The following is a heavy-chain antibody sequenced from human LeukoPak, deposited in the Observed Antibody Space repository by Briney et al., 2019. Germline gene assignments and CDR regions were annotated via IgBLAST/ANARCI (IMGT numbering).Heavy chain of an antibody. CDR3: AKYYYDSSGYYYFDY. CDR1: GFTISTYG. D-gene: IGHD3-22*01. V-gene: IGHV3-23*01. CDR2: IFGSGDST. Sequence: GGSLRLSCAASGFTISTYGMNWVRQAPRKGLEWVSVIFGSGDSTYYADSVKGRFTISRDNSKNTLYLQMNSLRAEDTAVYYCAKYYYDSSGYYYFDYWGQGTLVTVSS. J-gene: IGHJ4*02.